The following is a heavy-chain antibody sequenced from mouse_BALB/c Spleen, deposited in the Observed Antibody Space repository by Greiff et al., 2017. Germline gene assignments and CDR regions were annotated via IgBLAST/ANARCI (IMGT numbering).Heavy chain of an antibody. J-gene: IGHJ4*01. CDR2: ISDGGSYT. Sequence: VQLVESGGGLVKPGGSLKLSCAASGFTFSDYYMYWVRQTPEKRLEWVATISDGGSYTYYPDSVKGRFTISRDNAKNNLYLQMSSLKSEDTAMYYCARGKDYRYDYYAMDYWGQGTSVTVSS. V-gene: IGHV5-4*02. CDR3: ARGKDYRYDYYAMDY. CDR1: GFTFSDYY. D-gene: IGHD2-14*01.